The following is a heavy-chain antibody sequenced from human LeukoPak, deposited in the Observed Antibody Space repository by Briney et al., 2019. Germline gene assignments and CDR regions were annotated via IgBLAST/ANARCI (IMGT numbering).Heavy chain of an antibody. V-gene: IGHV1-69*04. CDR2: IIPILGIA. CDR1: GGTFSSYA. Sequence: ASVKVSCKASGGTFSSYAISWVRQAPGQGLEWMGRIIPILGIANYAQKFQGRVTITADKSTSTAYMELSSLRSEDTAVYYCARVVCSGGSCYALDYWGQGTLVTVSS. J-gene: IGHJ4*02. CDR3: ARVVCSGGSCYALDY. D-gene: IGHD2-15*01.